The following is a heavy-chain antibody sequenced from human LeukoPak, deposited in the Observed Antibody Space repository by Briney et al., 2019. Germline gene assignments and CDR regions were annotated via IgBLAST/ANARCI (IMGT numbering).Heavy chain of an antibody. Sequence: SETLSLTCTVSGGSISSSSYYRGWIRQPLGKGLEWIGSIYYSGSTYYNPSLKSRVTISVDTSKNQFSLKLSSVTAADTAVYYCASGPQGGSYYSGMDVWGQGTTVTVSS. D-gene: IGHD1-26*01. V-gene: IGHV4-39*01. J-gene: IGHJ6*02. CDR3: ASGPQGGSYYSGMDV. CDR1: GGSISSSSYY. CDR2: IYYSGST.